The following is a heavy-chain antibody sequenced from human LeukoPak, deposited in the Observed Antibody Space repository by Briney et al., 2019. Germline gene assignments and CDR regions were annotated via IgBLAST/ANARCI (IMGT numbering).Heavy chain of an antibody. Sequence: AGSLRLSCEASGFTVSSNYMTWVRQAPGKGLEWVSVIYSGGSTYYADSVKGRFTISRDNSKNTLYLQMNSLRAEDTAVYYCARSRLFFDYWGQGTLVTVSA. V-gene: IGHV3-53*01. J-gene: IGHJ4*02. CDR2: IYSGGST. D-gene: IGHD4/OR15-4a*01. CDR3: ARSRLFFDY. CDR1: GFTVSSNY.